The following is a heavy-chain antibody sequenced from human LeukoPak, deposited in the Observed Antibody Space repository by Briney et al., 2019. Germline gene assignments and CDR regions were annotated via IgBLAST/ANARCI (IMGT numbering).Heavy chain of an antibody. V-gene: IGHV4-31*02. CDR1: GGPISSGDYY. CDR3: AREGGYYDSSGYYYLIDY. J-gene: IGHJ4*02. Sequence: SETLSLTCTVSGGPISSGDYYWTWLRQHPGKGLEWIGFIYYSGSTYYSPSLKSRVTISVDTSKNQFSLKLSSVTAADTAVYYCAREGGYYDSSGYYYLIDYWGQGTLVTVSS. CDR2: IYYSGST. D-gene: IGHD3-22*01.